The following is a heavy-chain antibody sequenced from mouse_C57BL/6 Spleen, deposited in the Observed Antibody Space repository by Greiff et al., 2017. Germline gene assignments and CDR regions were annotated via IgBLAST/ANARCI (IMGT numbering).Heavy chain of an antibody. CDR1: GYTFTDYE. CDR3: TRLGGAWFAY. CDR2: IDPETGGT. V-gene: IGHV1-15*01. J-gene: IGHJ3*01. Sequence: VQLQQSGAELVRPGASVTLSCKASGYTFTDYEMHWVKQTPVHGLEWIGAIDPETGGTAYNQKFKGKAILTADKSSSTAYMELRSLTSEDSAVYYCTRLGGAWFAYWGQGTLVTVSA.